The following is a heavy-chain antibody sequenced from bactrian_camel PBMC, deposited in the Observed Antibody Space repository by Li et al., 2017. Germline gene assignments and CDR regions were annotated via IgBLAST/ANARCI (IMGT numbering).Heavy chain of an antibody. Sequence: VQLVESGGGSVQAGGSLRLSCAASGYRLSSVVCMGGFRQPPGKGREGAASLRPGSGTPADADSVKGRFTISQDSAPNMVFQEMNSLKPEDTAVYYCAAALLLPTYYARSWYKQSDYPYWGQGTQVTVS. CDR1: GYRLSSVV. CDR2: LRPGSGTP. D-gene: IGHD2*01. V-gene: IGHV3S40*01. J-gene: IGHJ4*01. CDR3: AAALLLPTYYARSWYKQSDYPY.